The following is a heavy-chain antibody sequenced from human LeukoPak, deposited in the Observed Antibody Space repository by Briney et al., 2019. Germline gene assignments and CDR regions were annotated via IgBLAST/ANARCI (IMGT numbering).Heavy chain of an antibody. CDR3: AKVLVVPAANSVIVNAFDI. Sequence: GGSLRLSRAASGFTFSSYAMSWVRQAPGKGLEWVSAISGSGGSTYYADSVKGRFTISRDNSKNTLYLQMNSLRAEDTAVYYCAKVLVVPAANSVIVNAFDIWGQGTMVTVSS. CDR2: ISGSGGST. J-gene: IGHJ3*02. V-gene: IGHV3-23*01. CDR1: GFTFSSYA. D-gene: IGHD2-2*01.